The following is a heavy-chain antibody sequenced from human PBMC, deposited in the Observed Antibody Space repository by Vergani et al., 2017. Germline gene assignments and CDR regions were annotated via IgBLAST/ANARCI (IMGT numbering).Heavy chain of an antibody. J-gene: IGHJ6*02. D-gene: IGHD4-17*01. V-gene: IGHV3-21*01. Sequence: EVQLVESGGGLVQPGGSLRLSCAASGFIFSHYWMSWVRQAPGKGLEWVSSITSSGSYGYYADSVKGRFTISRDNAKNSLYLQMNSLRAEDTAVYYCATPQTVTTGGMEVWGQGTTVIVSS. CDR3: ATPQTVTTGGMEV. CDR2: ITSSGSYG. CDR1: GFIFSHYW.